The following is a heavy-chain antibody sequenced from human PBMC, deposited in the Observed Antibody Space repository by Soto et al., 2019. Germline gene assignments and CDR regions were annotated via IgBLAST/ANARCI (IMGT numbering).Heavy chain of an antibody. J-gene: IGHJ6*02. CDR3: ARYIPGVRYYGMDV. CDR1: GFTLSDYW. Sequence: GGSLRLSCAASGFTLSDYWMHWVRQVPGKGLEWVSLISVSGGPTNYADSVKGRFTISRDNSGNTLFLEMCSLRAEDTAVYYCARYIPGVRYYGMDVWGQGTTVTVSS. V-gene: IGHV3-74*01. CDR2: ISVSGGPT. D-gene: IGHD2-2*01.